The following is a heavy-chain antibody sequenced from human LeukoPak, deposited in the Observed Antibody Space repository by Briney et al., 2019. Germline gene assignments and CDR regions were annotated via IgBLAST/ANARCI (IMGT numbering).Heavy chain of an antibody. V-gene: IGHV1-69*13. J-gene: IGHJ3*02. Sequence: VASVKVSYKASGGTFSSYAISWVRQAPGQGLEWMGGIIPIFGTANYAQKFQGRVTITADESTSTAYMELSSLRSEDTAVYYCARGRLGMWPQYAFDIWGQGTMVPVSS. D-gene: IGHD5-12*01. CDR1: GGTFSSYA. CDR3: ARGRLGMWPQYAFDI. CDR2: IIPIFGTA.